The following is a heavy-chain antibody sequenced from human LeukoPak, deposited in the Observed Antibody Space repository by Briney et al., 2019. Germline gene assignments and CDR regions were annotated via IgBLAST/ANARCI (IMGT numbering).Heavy chain of an antibody. V-gene: IGHV3-11*01. CDR1: GFTFCDYY. J-gene: IGHJ5*02. CDR3: ARVYYGSGNWFDP. D-gene: IGHD3-10*01. CDR2: ISSSGSTI. Sequence: GGSLRLSCAASGFTFCDYYMSWIRQAPGEGLEWVSYISSSGSTIYYAYSVKGRFTISRDNAKNSLYLQMNSLRAEDTAVYYCARVYYGSGNWFDPWGQGTLVTVSS.